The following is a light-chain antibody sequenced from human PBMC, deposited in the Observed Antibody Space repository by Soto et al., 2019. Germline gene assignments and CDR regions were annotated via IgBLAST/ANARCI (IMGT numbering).Light chain of an antibody. Sequence: QPVLTQSPSASASLGASVKLTCTLSSGHSSYAIAWHQQQPEKGPRYLMKLNSDGSHSKGDGIPDRFSGSSSGAERYLTISSLQSEDEADYYCQTWGTGAHVVFGGGTKHTVL. CDR2: LNSDGSH. J-gene: IGLJ2*01. V-gene: IGLV4-69*01. CDR1: SGHSSYA. CDR3: QTWGTGAHVV.